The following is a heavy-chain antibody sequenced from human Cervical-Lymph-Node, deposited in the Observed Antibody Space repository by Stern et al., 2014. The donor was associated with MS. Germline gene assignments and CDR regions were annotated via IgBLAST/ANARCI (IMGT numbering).Heavy chain of an antibody. CDR1: GGSISSGGYY. V-gene: IGHV4-30-4*01. D-gene: IGHD3-10*01. J-gene: IGHJ4*02. CDR2: INYSVTP. CDR3: ARTEDRGGGYFDS. Sequence: VQLVESGPGLVKPSQTLSLTCTVSGGSISSGGYYWSWVRPFPGKGLEWIGYINYSVTPYYQPPLKSRVTISIDTSKSQFSLKLTSMTAADTAVYYCARTEDRGGGYFDSWGQGTLVTVSS.